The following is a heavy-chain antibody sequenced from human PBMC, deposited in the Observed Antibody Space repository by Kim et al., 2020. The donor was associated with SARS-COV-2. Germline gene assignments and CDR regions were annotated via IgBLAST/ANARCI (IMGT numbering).Heavy chain of an antibody. J-gene: IGHJ6*02. CDR3: ARHEDYYYGMDV. D-gene: IGHD2-15*01. V-gene: IGHV5-51*01. Sequence: RTSPSFQGQVTTSADKSIGTAYLQWSSLKASDTAMYYCARHEDYYYGMDVWGQGTTVTVSS.